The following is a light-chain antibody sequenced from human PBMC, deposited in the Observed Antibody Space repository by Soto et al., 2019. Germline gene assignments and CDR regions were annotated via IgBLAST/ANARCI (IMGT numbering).Light chain of an antibody. CDR3: QQYGSLSWT. V-gene: IGKV3-20*01. J-gene: IGKJ1*01. CDR1: QSVSSSY. CDR2: AAS. Sequence: ESVLTQSPGTLALSPGERATLSCRASQSVSSSYLAWYQQKPGQAPRIIIFAASGRDTGIPDRFSGSGSGTDFTLTISRLEPEDFAVYYCQQYGSLSWTFGQGTKVDIK.